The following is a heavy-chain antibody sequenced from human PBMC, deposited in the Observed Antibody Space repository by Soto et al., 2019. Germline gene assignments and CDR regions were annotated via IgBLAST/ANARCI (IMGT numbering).Heavy chain of an antibody. CDR1: GYTFTSYD. D-gene: IGHD5-18*01. CDR3: ARGSPIQLWLYYPYGMDF. J-gene: IGHJ6*04. V-gene: IGHV1-8*01. Sequence: ASVKVSCKASGYTFTSYDINWVRQATGQGREWMGWMNPNSGNTGYAQKFPGRVTMTRNTSISTAYMALSSLRSEDTAVYYCARGSPIQLWLYYPYGMDFSSKGTTVTVAS. CDR2: MNPNSGNT.